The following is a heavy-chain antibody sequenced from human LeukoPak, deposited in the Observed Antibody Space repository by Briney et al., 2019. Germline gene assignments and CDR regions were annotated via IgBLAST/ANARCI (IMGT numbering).Heavy chain of an antibody. Sequence: GGSLRLSCAASGFTFNYYMMTWVRQAPGKGLEWVSSITGSSSHLYYADSVKGRFTISRDNSKNTLYLQMNSLRAEDTAVYYCAKDRSIAVMYYFDYWGQGTLVTVSS. CDR3: AKDRSIAVMYYFDY. CDR1: GFTFNYYM. V-gene: IGHV3-21*01. J-gene: IGHJ4*02. CDR2: ITGSSSHL. D-gene: IGHD6-19*01.